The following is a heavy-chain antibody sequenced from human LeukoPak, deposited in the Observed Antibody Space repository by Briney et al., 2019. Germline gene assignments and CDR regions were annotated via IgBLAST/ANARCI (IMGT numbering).Heavy chain of an antibody. CDR2: IRSKANSYAT. V-gene: IGHV3-73*01. D-gene: IGHD3-22*01. CDR3: TTTYYYDSSGYFY. Sequence: PGGSLRLSCAASGFTFSDYLMSWMRQASGKGLEWVGRIRSKANSYATAYAASVKGRFTISRDDSKNTAYLQMNSLKTEDTAVYYCTTTYYYDSSGYFYWGQGTLVTVSS. J-gene: IGHJ4*02. CDR1: GFTFSDYL.